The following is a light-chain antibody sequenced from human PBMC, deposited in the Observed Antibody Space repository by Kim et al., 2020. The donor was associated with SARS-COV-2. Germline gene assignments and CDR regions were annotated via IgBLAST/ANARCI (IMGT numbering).Light chain of an antibody. CDR1: QSVSSSY. CDR2: GAS. J-gene: IGKJ2*01. CDR3: QQYGSSPQVYT. Sequence: EIVLTQSPGTLSLSPGERATLSCRASQSVSSSYLAWYQQKPGQAPRLLIYGASSRATGIPDRFSGSGSGTDFTLTISRLEPEDFAVYYWQQYGSSPQVYTFGQGTKLEI. V-gene: IGKV3-20*01.